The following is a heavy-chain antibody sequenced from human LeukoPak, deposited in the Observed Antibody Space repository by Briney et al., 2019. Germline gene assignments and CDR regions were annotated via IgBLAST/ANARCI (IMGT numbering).Heavy chain of an antibody. J-gene: IGHJ6*02. CDR3: ARSPMVRGVTLPSDYYGMDV. V-gene: IGHV4-39*07. Sequence: PSETLSLTCTVSGGSISSSDYYWGWIRQPPGRGLEWIGSIYYTGSTYYNPSLKSRVTISVDTSKNQFSLKLSSVTAADTAVYYCARSPMVRGVTLPSDYYGMDVWGQGTTVTVSS. CDR1: GGSISSSDYY. D-gene: IGHD3-10*01. CDR2: IYYTGST.